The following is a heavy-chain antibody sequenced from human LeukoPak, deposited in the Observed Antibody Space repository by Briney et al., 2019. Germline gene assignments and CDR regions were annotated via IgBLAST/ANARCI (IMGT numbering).Heavy chain of an antibody. D-gene: IGHD5-18*01. CDR1: GFTFDDYA. CDR3: AIGGRGNNYGYYFDY. V-gene: IGHV3-9*03. CDR2: ISWNSGSI. Sequence: PGGSLRLSCAASGFTFDDYAMHWVRQAPGKGLEWVSGISWNSGSIGYADSVKGRFTISRDNSKNTLYLQMGSLRVEDMAVYYCAIGGRGNNYGYYFDYWGQGTLVTVSS. J-gene: IGHJ4*02.